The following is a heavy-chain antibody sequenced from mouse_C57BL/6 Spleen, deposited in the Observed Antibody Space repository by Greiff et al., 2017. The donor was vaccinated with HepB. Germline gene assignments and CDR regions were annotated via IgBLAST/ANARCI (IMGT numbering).Heavy chain of an antibody. J-gene: IGHJ4*01. CDR3: ARWGGSGAMDY. V-gene: IGHV1-64*01. CDR1: GYTFTSYW. Sequence: QVQLQQPGAELVKPGASVKLSCKASGYTFTSYWMHWVKQRPGQGLEWIGMIHPNSGSTNYNEKFKSKATLTVDKSSSTAYMQLSSLTSEDSAVYYCARWGGSGAMDYWGQGTSVTVSS. CDR2: IHPNSGST. D-gene: IGHD1-1*01.